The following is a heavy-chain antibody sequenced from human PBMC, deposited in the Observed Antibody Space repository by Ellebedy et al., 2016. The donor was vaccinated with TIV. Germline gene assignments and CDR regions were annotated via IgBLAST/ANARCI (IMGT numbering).Heavy chain of an antibody. J-gene: IGHJ4*02. CDR3: ARVDILRWYYFDS. CDR2: VNSDGSRT. V-gene: IGHV3-74*01. Sequence: GGSLRLSCAASGFTFSGYWMHWVRQAPGKGLVWVSRVNSDGSRTDYADSVKGRFTISRDTSNNTVHLEMNSLRSEDTAIYYCARVDILRWYYFDSWGQGTLVTVSS. CDR1: GFTFSGYW. D-gene: IGHD3-9*01.